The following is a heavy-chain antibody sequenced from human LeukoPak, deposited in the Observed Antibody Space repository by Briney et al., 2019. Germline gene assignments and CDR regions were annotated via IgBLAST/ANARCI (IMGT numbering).Heavy chain of an antibody. CDR1: GFTVSSNY. CDR2: IYSGGYT. CDR3: AKAWRGYYMDV. Sequence: GGSLRLSCEASGFTVSSNYMNWVHQAPGKGLEWVSVIYSGGYTYYADSVKGRFTISRDNSKNTLYLQMNSLRAEDTAVYYCAKAWRGYYMDVWGKGTTVTVSS. V-gene: IGHV3-53*01. J-gene: IGHJ6*03.